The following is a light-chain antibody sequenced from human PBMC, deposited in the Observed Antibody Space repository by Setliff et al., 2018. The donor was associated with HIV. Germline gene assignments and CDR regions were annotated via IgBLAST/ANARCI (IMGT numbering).Light chain of an antibody. CDR1: SSDVGSYNL. CDR3: CSYAGTSTHVV. Sequence: QSVLTQPASVSGSPGQSITISCTGTSSDVGSYNLVSWYQQHPGKAPKLMIYEVSKRPSGVSNRFSGSKSDNTASLTISGLQAGDEADYYCCSYAGTSTHVVFGGGTKVTVL. V-gene: IGLV2-23*02. CDR2: EVS. J-gene: IGLJ2*01.